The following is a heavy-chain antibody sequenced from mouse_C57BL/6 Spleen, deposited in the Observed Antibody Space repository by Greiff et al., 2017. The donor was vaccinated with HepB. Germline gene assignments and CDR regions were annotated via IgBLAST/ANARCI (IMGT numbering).Heavy chain of an antibody. J-gene: IGHJ2*01. V-gene: IGHV1-69*01. CDR2: IDPSDSYT. D-gene: IGHD1-1*01. CDR3: ARLITTVVAYYFDY. Sequence: VQLQQPGAELVMPGASVKLSCKASGYTFTSYWMHWVKQRPGQGLEWIGEIDPSDSYTNYNQKFKGKSTLTVDKSSSTAYMQLSSLTSEDSAVYYCARLITTVVAYYFDYWGQGTTRTVSS. CDR1: GYTFTSYW.